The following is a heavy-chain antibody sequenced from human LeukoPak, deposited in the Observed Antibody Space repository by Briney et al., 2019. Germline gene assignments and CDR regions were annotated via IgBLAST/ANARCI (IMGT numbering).Heavy chain of an antibody. V-gene: IGHV3-11*06. D-gene: IGHD1-1*01. CDR1: GFPFSAYS. CDR2: IGISSGNT. Sequence: GGSLRLSCAASGFPFSAYSMNWDRPAPGKGLEWISYIGISSGNTKYADSVKGRFTISGDNAKNSLYLQMNSLRVEDTAIYYCARDHNYAFDNWGQGTLVTVSS. CDR3: ARDHNYAFDN. J-gene: IGHJ4*02.